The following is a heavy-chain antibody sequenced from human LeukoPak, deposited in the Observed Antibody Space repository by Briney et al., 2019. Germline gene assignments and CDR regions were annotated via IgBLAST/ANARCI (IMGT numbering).Heavy chain of an antibody. V-gene: IGHV1-69*04. CDR3: ARDSNYDSSGYYPGKYYYYYGMDV. J-gene: IGHJ6*02. D-gene: IGHD3-22*01. Sequence: ASVKVSCKASAGTFSSYAICWVRQAPGQGLEWMGRIIPIFGIANYAQKFQGRVTITADKSTSTAYMELSSLRSEDTAVYYCARDSNYDSSGYYPGKYYYYYGMDVWGQGTTVTVSS. CDR2: IIPIFGIA. CDR1: AGTFSSYA.